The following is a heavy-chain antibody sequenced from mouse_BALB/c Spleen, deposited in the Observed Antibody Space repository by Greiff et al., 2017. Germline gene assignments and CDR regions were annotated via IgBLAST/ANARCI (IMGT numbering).Heavy chain of an antibody. Sequence: QVQLKESGPGLVAPSQSLSITCTVSGFSLTGYGVNWVRQPPGKGLEWLGMIWGDGSTDYNSALKSRLSISKDNSKSQVFLKMNSLQTDDTARYYCARGYDEWYFDVWGAGTTVTVSS. J-gene: IGHJ1*01. CDR3: ARGYDEWYFDV. CDR1: GFSLTGYG. CDR2: IWGDGST. D-gene: IGHD2-12*01. V-gene: IGHV2-6-7*01.